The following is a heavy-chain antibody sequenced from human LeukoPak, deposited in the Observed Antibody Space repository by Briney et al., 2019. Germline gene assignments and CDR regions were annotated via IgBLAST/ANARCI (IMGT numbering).Heavy chain of an antibody. CDR2: IYNTLDT. Sequence: SETLSLTCTVSGDSIIGYYWSWIRQPPGKRLEWIGYIYNTLDTTYNPSLKSRVTISVDTSKNQFSLKLSSVTAADTAVYYCARRVVVTPGDWFDPWGQGTLVTVSS. CDR1: GDSIIGYY. CDR3: ARRVVVTPGDWFDP. D-gene: IGHD2-21*02. J-gene: IGHJ5*02. V-gene: IGHV4-59*01.